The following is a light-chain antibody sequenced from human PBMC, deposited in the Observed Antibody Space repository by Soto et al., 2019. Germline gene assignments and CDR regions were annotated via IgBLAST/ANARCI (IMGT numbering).Light chain of an antibody. CDR1: QKISNY. V-gene: IGKV1-39*01. J-gene: IGKJ2*01. Sequence: DITMTQSPSSLYASVGDRVTITCRASQKISNYLNWYQQKSGTAPKLLIHDASTLQSGVPSRFSGSGSGPDFTLTISSVQPDDFAIYFCQQSDRNPPTFGQGTTLEIQ. CDR3: QQSDRNPPT. CDR2: DAS.